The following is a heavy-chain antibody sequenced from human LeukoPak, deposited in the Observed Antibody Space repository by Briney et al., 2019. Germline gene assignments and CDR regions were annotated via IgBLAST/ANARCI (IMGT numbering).Heavy chain of an antibody. CDR2: ISGSGGST. J-gene: IGHJ6*03. CDR1: GFTFSSYA. Sequence: PGGSLRLSCAASGFTFSSYAMSWVRQAPGKGLEWVSAISGSGGSTYYADSVKGRFTISRDNSKNTLYLQMNSLRAEDTAVYYCAKDYSSGWYYYYYMDVWGKGTTVTVSS. D-gene: IGHD6-19*01. CDR3: AKDYSSGWYYYYYMDV. V-gene: IGHV3-23*01.